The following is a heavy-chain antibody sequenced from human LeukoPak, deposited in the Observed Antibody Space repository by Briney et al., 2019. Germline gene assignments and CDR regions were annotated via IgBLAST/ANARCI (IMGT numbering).Heavy chain of an antibody. CDR3: ARLRDYGGNSGRLAYFDY. V-gene: IGHV1-69*04. D-gene: IGHD4-17*01. Sequence: ASVKVSCKASGGTFSSYAISWVRQAPGQGLEWMGRIIPILGIANYAQKFQGRVTITADKSTSTVYMELSSLRSEDTAVYYCARLRDYGGNSGRLAYFDYWGQGTLVTVSS. J-gene: IGHJ4*02. CDR2: IIPILGIA. CDR1: GGTFSSYA.